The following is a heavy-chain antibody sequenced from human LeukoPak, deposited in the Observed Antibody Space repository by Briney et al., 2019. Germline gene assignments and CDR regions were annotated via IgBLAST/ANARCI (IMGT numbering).Heavy chain of an antibody. CDR2: ISSSGSTI. D-gene: IGHD3-3*01. Sequence: GGSLRLSCAASGFTFSDYYMSWIRQAPGKGLEWVSYISSSGSTIYYADSVKGRFTTSRDNAKNSLYLQMNSLRAEDTAVYYCARDVAGITIFGVAPPYYFDYWGQGTLVSVSS. CDR1: GFTFSDYY. CDR3: ARDVAGITIFGVAPPYYFDY. J-gene: IGHJ4*02. V-gene: IGHV3-11*04.